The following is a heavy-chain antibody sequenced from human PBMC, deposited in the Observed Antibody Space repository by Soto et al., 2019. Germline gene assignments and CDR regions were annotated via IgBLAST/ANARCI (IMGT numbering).Heavy chain of an antibody. CDR3: ASPSGSYKGTFDY. CDR2: INHSGST. J-gene: IGHJ4*02. Sequence: SETLSLTCTVSGDSISTGTYYWSWIRQPPGKGLEWIGEINHSGSTNYNPSLKSRVTISVDTSKNQFSLKLSSVTAADTAVYYCASPSGSYKGTFDYWGQGTLVTVSS. CDR1: GDSISTGTYY. D-gene: IGHD3-10*01. V-gene: IGHV4-39*07.